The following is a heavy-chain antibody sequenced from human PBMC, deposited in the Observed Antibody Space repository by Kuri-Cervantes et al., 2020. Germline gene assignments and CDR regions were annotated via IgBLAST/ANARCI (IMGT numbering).Heavy chain of an antibody. CDR1: GYTFTSYG. CDR2: INPGNGDT. J-gene: IGHJ4*02. D-gene: IGHD6-6*01. Sequence: ASVKVSCKASGYTFTSYGISWVRQAPGQGLEWMEWINPGNGDTKYSQSFQGRVTITTDTSASTAYMELSSLRSEDTAIYYCAREYSSSFPRFDYWGQGTLVTVSS. V-gene: IGHV1-18*01. CDR3: AREYSSSFPRFDY.